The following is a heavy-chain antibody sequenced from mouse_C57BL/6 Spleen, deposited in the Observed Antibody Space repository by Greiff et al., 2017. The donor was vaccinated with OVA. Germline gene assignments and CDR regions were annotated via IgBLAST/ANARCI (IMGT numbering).Heavy chain of an antibody. J-gene: IGHJ4*01. Sequence: PQESGPELVKPGASVKISCKASGYAFSSSWMNWVKQRPGKGLEWIGRIYPGDGDTNYNGKFKGKATLTADKSSSTAYMQLSSLTSEDSAVYFCARSTAQATDYAMDYWGQGTSVTVSS. CDR1: GYAFSSSW. CDR2: IYPGDGDT. CDR3: ARSTAQATDYAMDY. D-gene: IGHD3-2*02. V-gene: IGHV1-82*01.